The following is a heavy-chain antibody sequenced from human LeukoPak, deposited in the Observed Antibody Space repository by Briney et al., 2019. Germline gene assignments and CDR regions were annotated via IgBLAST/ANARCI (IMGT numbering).Heavy chain of an antibody. D-gene: IGHD2-2*02. V-gene: IGHV3-64D*06. CDR1: GFTFCSYA. Sequence: PGGSLRLSCSASGFTFCSYAMHWVRQAPGKGLEYVSAITTNGDSTFYADSVKGRFTISRDNSKNTLYLQMSSLRAEDTAVYYCVKDRGRSYTPFDCWGQGTLVTVSS. J-gene: IGHJ4*02. CDR2: ITTNGDST. CDR3: VKDRGRSYTPFDC.